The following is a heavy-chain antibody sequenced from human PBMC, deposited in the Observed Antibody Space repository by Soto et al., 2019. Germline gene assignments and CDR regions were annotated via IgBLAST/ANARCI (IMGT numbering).Heavy chain of an antibody. J-gene: IGHJ4*02. D-gene: IGHD3-22*01. Sequence: GGSLRLSCAASGFTFRDDYMNWIRQAPGKGLEWISYISGGGGSTIYYTDSVKGRFTISRDNAKKSLYLDMNRLRAEDTAVYFCARGRGYYVSSGYDFWGQGTPVTVSS. CDR2: ISGGGGSTI. CDR1: GFTFRDDY. V-gene: IGHV3-11*01. CDR3: ARGRGYYVSSGYDF.